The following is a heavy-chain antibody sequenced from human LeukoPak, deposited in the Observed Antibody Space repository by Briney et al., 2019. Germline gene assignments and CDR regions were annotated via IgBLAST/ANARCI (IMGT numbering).Heavy chain of an antibody. D-gene: IGHD5-24*01. CDR2: IYSGGST. Sequence: GGSLRLSCAASGFTVSSNYMNWVRHAPGKGREWVSVIYSGGSTYYADSVKGRFTISRDNSKNTLYLQMNSLRAEDTAVYYCARKRWLQSEFDYWGQGTLVTVSS. CDR3: ARKRWLQSEFDY. J-gene: IGHJ4*02. CDR1: GFTVSSNY. V-gene: IGHV3-66*01.